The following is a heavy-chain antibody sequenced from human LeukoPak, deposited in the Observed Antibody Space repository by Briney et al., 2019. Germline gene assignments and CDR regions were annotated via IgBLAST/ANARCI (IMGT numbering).Heavy chain of an antibody. V-gene: IGHV4-39*02. CDR3: ARRRYYDSTGYLD. CDR1: GGYISSSSYY. J-gene: IGHJ1*01. D-gene: IGHD3-22*01. Sequence: SETLSLTCTLSGGYISSSSYYWGWIRQPPGKGLEWIGDIYYSGSTYYNASLKSRVSISIDTSNNRFSLHLGSLTAAATALYYCARRRYYDSTGYLDWGQGTLVTVSS. CDR2: IYYSGST.